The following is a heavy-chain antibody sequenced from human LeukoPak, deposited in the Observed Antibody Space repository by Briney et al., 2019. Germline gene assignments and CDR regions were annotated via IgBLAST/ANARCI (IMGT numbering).Heavy chain of an antibody. CDR3: ARGDSSGWYDY. CDR2: IYYSGST. CDR1: GGSISSYY. V-gene: IGHV4-59*01. D-gene: IGHD6-19*01. Sequence: PSETLSLTCTVSGGSISSYYWSWIRQPPGKGLEWIGYIYYSGSTNCNPSPKSRVTISVDTSKNQFSLKLSSVTAADTAVYYCARGDSSGWYDYWGQGTLVTVSS. J-gene: IGHJ4*02.